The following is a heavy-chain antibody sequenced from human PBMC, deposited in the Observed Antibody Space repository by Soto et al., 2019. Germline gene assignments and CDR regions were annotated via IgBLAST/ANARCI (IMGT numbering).Heavy chain of an antibody. CDR2: MNPNSGNT. V-gene: IGHV1-8*01. CDR3: ARGWTGRLPSRRYWFDP. D-gene: IGHD1-1*01. CDR1: GYTFTSYD. J-gene: IGHJ5*02. Sequence: QVQLVQSGAEVKKPGASVKVSCKASGYTFTSYDINWVRQATGQGLEWMGWMNPNSGNTGYAQKFQGRVTMTRNTSISTAYMELSSLRSEDTAVYYCARGWTGRLPSRRYWFDPWGQGTLVTVSS.